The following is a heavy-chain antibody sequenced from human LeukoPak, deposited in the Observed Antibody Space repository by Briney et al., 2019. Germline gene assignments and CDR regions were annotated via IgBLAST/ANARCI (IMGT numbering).Heavy chain of an antibody. D-gene: IGHD3-10*01. V-gene: IGHV3-21*01. Sequence: PGGSLRLSCAASGFTFSTYSMNWVRQAPGKGLEWVPFISGGGSYIYYAESVKGRFTISRDNAKNSLYLQMNSLRAEDTAIYYCARDRVASGRFGEVASWGQGTLVTVSS. CDR1: GFTFSTYS. CDR2: ISGGGSYI. CDR3: ARDRVASGRFGEVAS. J-gene: IGHJ5*02.